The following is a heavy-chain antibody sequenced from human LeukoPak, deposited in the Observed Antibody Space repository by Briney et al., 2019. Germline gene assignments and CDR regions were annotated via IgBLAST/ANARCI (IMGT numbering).Heavy chain of an antibody. J-gene: IGHJ6*02. CDR3: ASSSCSSASCPAYGMDV. CDR1: GDSVSSNSAA. Sequence: SQTLSLTCAISGDSVSSNSAAWQWIRKSPSRGLEWHGKTYYRSKWYNDYARAMKSRITINPDTSKNQFSLQLNSVTPEDTAVYYCASSSCSSASCPAYGMDVWGQGTTVTVSS. V-gene: IGHV6-1*01. CDR2: TYYRSKWYN. D-gene: IGHD2-2*01.